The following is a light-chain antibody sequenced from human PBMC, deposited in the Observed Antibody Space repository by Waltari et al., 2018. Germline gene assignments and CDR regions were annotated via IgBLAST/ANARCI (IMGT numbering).Light chain of an antibody. V-gene: IGKV3-20*01. CDR3: QKYERLPAT. CDR2: DAS. J-gene: IGKJ1*01. CDR1: QSVGRS. Sequence: GERAPLSCRASQSVGRSLAWYQQRPGRAPRLLIYDASNRATGIPDRFSGSGFGTDFSLTISRLEPEDFAVYYCQKYERLPATFGQGTKVEIK.